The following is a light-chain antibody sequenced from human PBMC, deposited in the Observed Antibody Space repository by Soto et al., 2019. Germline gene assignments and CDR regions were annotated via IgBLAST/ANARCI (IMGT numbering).Light chain of an antibody. V-gene: IGKV1-5*01. CDR2: EAS. Sequence: DIQMTQSPSTLSASVGDRVTITCRASQSISSWFAWYQQKPGKAPKLLIHEASRLESGVPSRFSGSESGTEFTLTISGQHPDDVATYYCQQYTNFPLTFGGGTTVEIK. J-gene: IGKJ4*01. CDR3: QQYTNFPLT. CDR1: QSISSW.